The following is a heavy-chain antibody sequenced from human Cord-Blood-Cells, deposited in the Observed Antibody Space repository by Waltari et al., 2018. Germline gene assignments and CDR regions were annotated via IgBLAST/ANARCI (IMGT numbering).Heavy chain of an antibody. J-gene: IGHJ4*02. Sequence: QVQLQESGPGLVKPSETLSRTCTVSGGSISSYYRSWIRQPQGKGLEWIGYIYYSGSTHDNPSLKSRVTISVDTSKNQFSLKLSSVTAADTAVYYCARGDGDYDYWGQGTLVTVSS. V-gene: IGHV4-59*13. CDR1: GGSISSYY. CDR2: IYYSGST. D-gene: IGHD4-17*01. CDR3: ARGDGDYDY.